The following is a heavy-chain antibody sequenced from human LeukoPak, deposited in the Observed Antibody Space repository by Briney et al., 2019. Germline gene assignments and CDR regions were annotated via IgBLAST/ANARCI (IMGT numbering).Heavy chain of an antibody. J-gene: IGHJ6*02. CDR2: ISGDGGST. V-gene: IGHV3-43*02. D-gene: IGHD6-13*01. CDR1: GFTFDDYA. CDR3: AKDASLYSSSWYRRYYYYGMDV. Sequence: GGSLRLSCAASGFTFDDYAMHWVRQAPGKGLEWVSLISGDGGSTYYADSVKGRFTISRDNSKNSLYLQMSSLRTEDTALYYCAKDASLYSSSWYRRYYYYGMDVWGQGTTVTVSS.